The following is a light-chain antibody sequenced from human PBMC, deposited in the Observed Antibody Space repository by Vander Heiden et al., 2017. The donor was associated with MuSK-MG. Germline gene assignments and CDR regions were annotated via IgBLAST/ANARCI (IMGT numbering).Light chain of an antibody. CDR2: DVS. CDR3: SSYTSSSVV. V-gene: IGLV2-14*01. J-gene: IGLJ2*01. CDR1: SSDVGGYNY. Sequence: QSALTQPASVSGSPGQSITISCTGTSSDVGGYNYVSWYQQHPGKAPKLMIYDVSNRPSGVSNRFSGLQAEDEADYYCSSYTSSSVVFGGGTKLTVL.